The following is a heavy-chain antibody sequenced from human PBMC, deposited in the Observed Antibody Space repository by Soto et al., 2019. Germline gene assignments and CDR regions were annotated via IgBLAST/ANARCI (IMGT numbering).Heavy chain of an antibody. J-gene: IGHJ4*02. D-gene: IGHD5-18*01. Sequence: EVQLVESGGGLVQPGGSLRLSCAASGFTFSSYEMNWVRQAPGKGLEWVSYISSSGSTIYYADSVKGRFTISRDNAKNSLYLQMNSLRDEDTAVYYCAGEGSIQLWLTTPQNSYFDYWGQGTLVTVSS. V-gene: IGHV3-48*03. CDR2: ISSSGSTI. CDR1: GFTFSSYE. CDR3: AGEGSIQLWLTTPQNSYFDY.